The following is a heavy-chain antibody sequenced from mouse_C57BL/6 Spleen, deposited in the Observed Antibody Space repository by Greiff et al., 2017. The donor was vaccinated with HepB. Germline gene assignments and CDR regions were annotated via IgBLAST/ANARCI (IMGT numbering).Heavy chain of an antibody. V-gene: IGHV1-15*01. CDR1: GYTFTDYE. CDR2: IDPETGGT. J-gene: IGHJ2*01. Sequence: QVQLQQSGAELVRPGASVTLSCKASGYTFTDYEMHWVKQTHVHGLEWIGAIDPETGGTAYNQKFKGKAILTADKSSSTAYMELRSLTSEDSAVYYCTRRDPYGNFGGYWGQGTTLTVSS. D-gene: IGHD2-1*01. CDR3: TRRDPYGNFGGY.